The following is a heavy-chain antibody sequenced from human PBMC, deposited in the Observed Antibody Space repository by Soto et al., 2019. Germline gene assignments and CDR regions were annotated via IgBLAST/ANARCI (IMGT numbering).Heavy chain of an antibody. CDR3: ARPKGGQLVLGMYYFDY. Sequence: GGSLRLSCAASGFTFSSYSMNWVRQAPGKGLEWVSSISSSSSYIYYADSVKGRFTISRDNAKNSLYLQMNSLRAEDTAVYYCARPKGGQLVLGMYYFDYWGQGTLVTVSS. CDR2: ISSSSSYI. V-gene: IGHV3-21*01. J-gene: IGHJ4*02. CDR1: GFTFSSYS. D-gene: IGHD6-6*01.